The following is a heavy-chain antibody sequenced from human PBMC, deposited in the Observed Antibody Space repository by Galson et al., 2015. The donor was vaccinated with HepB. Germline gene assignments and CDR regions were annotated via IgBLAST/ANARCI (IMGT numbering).Heavy chain of an antibody. D-gene: IGHD4-17*01. CDR2: ISANGGSR. CDR3: AKGYGLFDL. J-gene: IGHJ5*02. V-gene: IGHV3-23*01. CDR1: GFTFGSTA. Sequence: SLRLSCAASGFTFGSTAMTWVRQASGKGLEWVSGISANGGSRFYAESVEGRFTISRDNSKNTLSFQMNSLRAEDTAVYYCAKGYGLFDLWGQGTLVTVSS.